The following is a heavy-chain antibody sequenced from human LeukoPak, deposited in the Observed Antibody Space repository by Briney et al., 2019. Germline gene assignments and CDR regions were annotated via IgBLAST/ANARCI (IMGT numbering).Heavy chain of an antibody. CDR3: ARWGAAAGDYYYYYYMDV. Sequence: GASVKVSCKASGYTFTSYGISWVRQAPGQGLEWMGWISAYNGNTNYAQKLQGRVTMTTDTSTSTAYMELGSLRSDDTAVYYCARWGAAAGDYYYYYYMDVWGKGTTVTISS. D-gene: IGHD6-13*01. CDR2: ISAYNGNT. J-gene: IGHJ6*03. CDR1: GYTFTSYG. V-gene: IGHV1-18*01.